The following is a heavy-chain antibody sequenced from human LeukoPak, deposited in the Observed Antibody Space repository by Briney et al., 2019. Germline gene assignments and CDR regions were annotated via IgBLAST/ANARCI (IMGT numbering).Heavy chain of an antibody. J-gene: IGHJ4*02. CDR1: GGSISSSSYY. CDR2: IYYSWST. Sequence: SETLSLTCTVSGGSISSSSYYWGWIRQPPGKGLEWIGSIYYSWSTYYNPSLKSRVTISVDTSKNQFSLKLSSVTAADTAVYYCARGSAGVVVIKYYFDYWGQGTLVTVSS. CDR3: ARGSAGVVVIKYYFDY. D-gene: IGHD3-22*01. V-gene: IGHV4-39*07.